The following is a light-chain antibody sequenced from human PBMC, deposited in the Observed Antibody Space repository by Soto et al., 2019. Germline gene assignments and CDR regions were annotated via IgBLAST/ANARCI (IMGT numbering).Light chain of an antibody. V-gene: IGLV2-11*01. J-gene: IGLJ3*02. CDR1: SSDVGGYNY. CDR3: CSYGGSYTRNWV. CDR2: DVT. Sequence: QSALTQPRSVSGSPGQSVTISCTGTSSDVGGYNYVSWYQQYPGRAPKLIIYDVTKRPSGVPDRFSGSKSGDTASLTISGLHGDDEADYYCCSYGGSYTRNWVFGGGTKVTVL.